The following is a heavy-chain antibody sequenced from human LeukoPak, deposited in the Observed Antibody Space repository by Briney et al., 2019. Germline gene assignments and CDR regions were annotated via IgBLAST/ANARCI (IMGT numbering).Heavy chain of an antibody. CDR2: IYPRDGST. CDR1: GYSFTSNY. J-gene: IGHJ4*02. Sequence: GASVKVSCKASGYSFTSNYIHWVRQAPGQGLEWMGMIYPRDGSTSYAQKFQGRVTVTRDTSTNTVHMELSGLRSEDTAVYYCARDQEALDYWGQGTLVTVSS. CDR3: ARDQEALDY. V-gene: IGHV1-46*01.